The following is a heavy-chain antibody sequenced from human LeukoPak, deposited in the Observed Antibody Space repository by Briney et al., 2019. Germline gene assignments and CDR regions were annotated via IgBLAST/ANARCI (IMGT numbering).Heavy chain of an antibody. J-gene: IGHJ4*02. D-gene: IGHD2-2*01. V-gene: IGHV3-48*01. CDR1: GFTLGSYT. Sequence: GGSLRLSCAASGFTLGSYTMNWVRQAPGKGLEWVSYISSSSSTIQYADSVKGRFTISRDSAENSLYLQMNSLRAEDTAVYYCVRAHQAADQGGRIFDYWGQGTLVTVSS. CDR2: ISSSSSTI. CDR3: VRAHQAADQGGRIFDY.